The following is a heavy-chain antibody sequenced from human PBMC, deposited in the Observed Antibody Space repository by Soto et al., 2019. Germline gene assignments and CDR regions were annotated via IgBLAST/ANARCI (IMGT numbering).Heavy chain of an antibody. Sequence: EGRLLESGGGLVQPGGSLRLSCAASGFTFSGYAMSWVRQAPGKGLEWVSSISGSGGSTYYADSVKGRFTISRDNYKKTLYLQMNSLRTEDTAVYYCAKYRDLIRKNYMDVLGKGTTVTVSS. CDR1: GFTFSGYA. J-gene: IGHJ6*03. CDR2: ISGSGGST. V-gene: IGHV3-23*01. CDR3: AKYRDLIRKNYMDV. D-gene: IGHD2-8*01.